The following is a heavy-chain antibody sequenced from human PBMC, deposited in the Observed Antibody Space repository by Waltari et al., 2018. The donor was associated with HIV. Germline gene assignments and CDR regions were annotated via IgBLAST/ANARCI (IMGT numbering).Heavy chain of an antibody. D-gene: IGHD3-22*01. CDR3: ARGHRVNVIVVNSFAFDF. CDR2: FNFASGNT. Sequence: QVQLVQSGAEMKRPGASVKVSCKASGYTFSHYALRWVRQAPGQRLEWLGWFNFASGNTRYSQKFQDRVTITSDTSVNTAYMELSSLRSEDTAVYYCARGHRVNVIVVNSFAFDFWGQGTQVTVSS. J-gene: IGHJ4*02. V-gene: IGHV1-3*01. CDR1: GYTFSHYA.